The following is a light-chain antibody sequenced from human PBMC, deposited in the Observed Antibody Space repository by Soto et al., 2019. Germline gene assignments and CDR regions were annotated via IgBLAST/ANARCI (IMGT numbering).Light chain of an antibody. V-gene: IGLV1-40*01. CDR1: SSNIGTGYD. Sequence: QSVLTQPPSVSGAPGQRVTISCTGSSSNIGTGYDVHWYQLLPGTAPKLLIYGNTNRPSGVPDRFSGSKSGTSASLAITGLQAEDEADYYCQSYDSSLTSDVFGTGTKLTVL. CDR3: QSYDSSLTSDV. J-gene: IGLJ1*01. CDR2: GNT.